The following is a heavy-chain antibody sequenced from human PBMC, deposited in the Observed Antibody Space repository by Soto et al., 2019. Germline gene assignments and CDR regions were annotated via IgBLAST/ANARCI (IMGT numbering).Heavy chain of an antibody. Sequence: EVQLVESGGGLVKPGGSLRLSCAASGFTFSSYSMNWVRQAPGKGLAWVSSISSGSSFIYYADSVKGRFTISRDNAKNSLYLQMNGLRAEDTAVYDCARYCGGDCFVWGQVTTVSVSS. D-gene: IGHD2-21*02. CDR3: ARYCGGDCFV. V-gene: IGHV3-21*01. CDR2: ISSGSSFI. CDR1: GFTFSSYS. J-gene: IGHJ6*02.